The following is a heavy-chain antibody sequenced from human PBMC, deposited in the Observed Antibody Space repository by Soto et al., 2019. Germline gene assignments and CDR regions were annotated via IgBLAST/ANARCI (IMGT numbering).Heavy chain of an antibody. CDR3: ARVNTAMGLGTNCDY. D-gene: IGHD5-18*01. CDR2: INSDGSSP. V-gene: IGHV3-74*01. CDR1: GFTFSSYR. J-gene: IGHJ4*02. Sequence: EVQLVESGGGLVQSGGSLRLSCAASGFTFSSYRMHWVRQAPGKGLVWVSRINSDGSSPHYAAAVKGPFTISRDNGKKKLYLQMNAVRAEDTAVYYCARVNTAMGLGTNCDYWGQGTLVTVSS.